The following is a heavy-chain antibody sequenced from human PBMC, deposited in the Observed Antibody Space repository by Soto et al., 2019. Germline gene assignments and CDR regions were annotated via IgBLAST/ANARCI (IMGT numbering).Heavy chain of an antibody. CDR3: GKDRYTVSHWVPQDY. D-gene: IGHD3-16*02. CDR1: GFTFSSYD. J-gene: IGHJ4*02. V-gene: IGHV3-13*01. CDR2: IGTAGDT. Sequence: GGSLRLSCAASGFTFSSYDMHWVRQATGKGLEWVSAIGTAGDTYYPDSVKGRFTVSRDNSKSTLYLQMNSLRPEDTALYYCGKDRYTVSHWVPQDYWGKGTLVTVSS.